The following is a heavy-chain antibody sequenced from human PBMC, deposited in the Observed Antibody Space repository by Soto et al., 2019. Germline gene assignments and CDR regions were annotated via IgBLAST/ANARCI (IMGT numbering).Heavy chain of an antibody. CDR1: GFTFSSYS. J-gene: IGHJ5*02. D-gene: IGHD2-21*01. CDR3: ARDVNGGFCGA. CDR2: ISSRNNDM. V-gene: IGHV3-21*01. Sequence: ESGGGLVKPGGSLRLSCAASGFTFSSYSMNWVRQAPGKGLEWVSTISSRNNDMYYVDSVKGRFTISRDNARNSVYLQMNSLRAEDTAVYYCARDVNGGFCGAWGQGTMVTVSS.